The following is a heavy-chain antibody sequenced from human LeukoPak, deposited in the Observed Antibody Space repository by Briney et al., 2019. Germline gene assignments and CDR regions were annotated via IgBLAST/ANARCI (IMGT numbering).Heavy chain of an antibody. V-gene: IGHV4-59*08. CDR1: GGSISSYC. D-gene: IGHD3-3*01. J-gene: IGHJ6*02. CDR2: ICSSGNT. CDR3: ARRKHISGFGVLKDVYYYYGTDV. Sequence: PSETLSLTCTVSGGSISSYCWGWIRQPPGKGLEWMGYICSSGNTNYNPSLKSRVTISVDTSKNQFSLKLNSVTAADTAVYFRARRKHISGFGVLKDVYYYYGTDVWGQGTTVTVSS.